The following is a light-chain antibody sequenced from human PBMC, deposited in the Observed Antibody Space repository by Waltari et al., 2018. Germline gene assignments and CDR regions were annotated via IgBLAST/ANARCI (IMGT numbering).Light chain of an antibody. CDR2: GKN. Sequence: SSELTQDPAVPVALGQTVRITCQGDSLRSYYASWYQQKPGQAPVLVIYGKNNRPSGIPVRFSGSSSGNTASLTITGAQAEDEADYYCNSRDSSGNHWVFGGGTKLTVL. V-gene: IGLV3-19*01. CDR3: NSRDSSGNHWV. CDR1: SLRSYY. J-gene: IGLJ3*02.